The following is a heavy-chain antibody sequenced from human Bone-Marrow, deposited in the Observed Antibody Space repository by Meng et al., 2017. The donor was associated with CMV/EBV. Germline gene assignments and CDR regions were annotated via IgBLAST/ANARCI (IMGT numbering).Heavy chain of an antibody. CDR1: GFTFSSYS. J-gene: IGHJ4*02. CDR3: ARDLPYYGSGSRPPLDY. V-gene: IGHV3-48*04. Sequence: GESLKISCAASGFTFSSYSMNWVRQAPGKGLEWVSYISSSSTIYYADSVKGRFTISRDNAKNSLYLQMNSLRAEDTAVYYCARDLPYYGSGSRPPLDYWGQGTLVTVSS. D-gene: IGHD3-10*01. CDR2: ISSSSTI.